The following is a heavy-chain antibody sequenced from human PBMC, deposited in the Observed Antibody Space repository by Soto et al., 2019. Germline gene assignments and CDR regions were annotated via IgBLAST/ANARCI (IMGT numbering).Heavy chain of an antibody. D-gene: IGHD4-17*01. J-gene: IGHJ4*02. CDR2: IYWDDDK. Sequence: QITLKESGPTLVKPTQTLTLTCTFSGFSLSTSTMGVGWIRQPPGQALEWLAIIYWDDDKRYSPSLKSRLTITKDTAKNQVVLTMTNMDPVDTATYYCAHIQFPLGDYGGQYYFDHWGQGTLVTVSS. V-gene: IGHV2-5*02. CDR3: AHIQFPLGDYGGQYYFDH. CDR1: GFSLSTSTMG.